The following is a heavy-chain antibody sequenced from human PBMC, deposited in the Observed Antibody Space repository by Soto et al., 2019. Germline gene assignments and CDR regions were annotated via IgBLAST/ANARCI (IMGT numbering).Heavy chain of an antibody. Sequence: PSETLSLTCTVSGGSIISGGYYWSWIRQHPGKGLEWIGYIYYSGSTYYNPSLKSRVTTSVDASKNQFSLKLSSVTAADTAVYYCARGPGTMAKIDYWGQGTLVTVSS. CDR3: ARGPGTMAKIDY. D-gene: IGHD3-10*01. CDR1: GGSIISGGYY. V-gene: IGHV4-31*03. CDR2: IYYSGST. J-gene: IGHJ4*02.